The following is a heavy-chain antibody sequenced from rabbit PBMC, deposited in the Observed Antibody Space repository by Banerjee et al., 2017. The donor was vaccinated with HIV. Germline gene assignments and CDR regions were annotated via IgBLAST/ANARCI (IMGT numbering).Heavy chain of an antibody. CDR3: ARDGSNSGYYFYL. J-gene: IGHJ3*01. CDR1: GFSFSSSYW. V-gene: IGHV1S45*01. D-gene: IGHD1-1*01. Sequence: QEQLEESGGDLVKPEGSLTLTCTASGFSFSSSYWICWVRQAPGKGLELIACIYGGSSGSTWYACLVNGRFTGSKPSSTTVTLQMTSLTAADTATYFCARDGSNSGYYFYLRGQGTLVTVS. CDR2: IYGGSSGST.